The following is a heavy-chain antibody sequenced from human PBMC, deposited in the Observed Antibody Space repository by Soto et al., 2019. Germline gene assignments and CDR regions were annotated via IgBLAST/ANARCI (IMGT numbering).Heavy chain of an antibody. J-gene: IGHJ4*02. Sequence: SETPSLTCTVSGGSISNYYWSWIRQPAGKGLEWIGRIYSSGSTNYNPSLKSRVTMSVDTSKNQFSLKLTSVTAADTAVYFCARATRDYGDYGYFDSWGQGTLVTVSS. CDR3: ARATRDYGDYGYFDS. CDR2: IYSSGST. V-gene: IGHV4-4*07. D-gene: IGHD4-17*01. CDR1: GGSISNYY.